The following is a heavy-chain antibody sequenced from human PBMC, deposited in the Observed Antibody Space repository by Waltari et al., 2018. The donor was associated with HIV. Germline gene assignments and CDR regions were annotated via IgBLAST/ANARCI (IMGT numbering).Heavy chain of an antibody. D-gene: IGHD5-12*01. V-gene: IGHV3-15*01. J-gene: IGHJ3*01. Sequence: EVQVVVSGGGLVKPGGSLRVSCASFQLTFEDVWMTWVRQAPGNWLEGVGRNKSKMDVGATDYAASVNGRFVISRDDSQNTLYLQMSGLRTEDTAMYYCTTGGYPTDAFDVWGQWTMVTVSP. CDR3: TTGGYPTDAFDV. CDR1: QLTFEDVW. CDR2: NKSKMDVGAT.